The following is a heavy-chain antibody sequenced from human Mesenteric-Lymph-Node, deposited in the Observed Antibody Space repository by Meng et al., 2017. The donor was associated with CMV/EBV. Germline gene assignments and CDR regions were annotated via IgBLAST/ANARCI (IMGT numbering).Heavy chain of an antibody. CDR1: GGSFSGYY. Sequence: GQLHQWGVGLLKPSETLSVTCAVYGGSFSGYYWNWIRQSPEKGLEWIGEINHSGSTTYNPSFTSRIIISVDTSTNQISLNMSSVTAADTAVYYCARGSSYDILTGYFDYWGQGALVTVSS. J-gene: IGHJ4*02. CDR2: INHSGST. V-gene: IGHV4-34*01. CDR3: ARGSSYDILTGYFDY. D-gene: IGHD3-9*01.